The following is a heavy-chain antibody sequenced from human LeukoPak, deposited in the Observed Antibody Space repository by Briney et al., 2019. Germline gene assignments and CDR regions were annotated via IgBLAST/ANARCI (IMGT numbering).Heavy chain of an antibody. Sequence: ASVKVSCKASGYTFTGYYMHWVRQAPGQGLEWMGWINPNSGGTNYAQKFQGRVTMTRDTSISTAYMELSRLRSDDTAVYYCARRQGTTGTTFDYWGQGTLVTVSS. CDR1: GYTFTGYY. CDR2: INPNSGGT. V-gene: IGHV1-2*02. CDR3: ARRQGTTGTTFDY. J-gene: IGHJ4*02. D-gene: IGHD1-1*01.